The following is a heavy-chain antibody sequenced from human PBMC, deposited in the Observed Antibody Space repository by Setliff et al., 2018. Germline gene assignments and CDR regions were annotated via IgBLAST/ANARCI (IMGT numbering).Heavy chain of an antibody. CDR3: AKLVWLTTWYYMDV. V-gene: IGHV3-7*03. CDR2: IKQDGGEI. Sequence: GGSLRLSCAASGLTFSSYWMTWVRQAPGKGLEWLANIKQDGGEIYSVDSVKGRFSISRDNAKNSLYLQMNSLRAEDTAVYYCAKLVWLTTWYYMDVWGKGTTVTVSS. J-gene: IGHJ6*03. CDR1: GLTFSSYW. D-gene: IGHD5-18*01.